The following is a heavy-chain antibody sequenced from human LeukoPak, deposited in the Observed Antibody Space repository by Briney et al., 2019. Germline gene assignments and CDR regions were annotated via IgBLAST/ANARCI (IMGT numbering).Heavy chain of an antibody. J-gene: IGHJ3*02. D-gene: IGHD3-22*01. CDR2: IYYRGST. Sequence: SQTLSLTCTVSGGSISSGGYYWNWIRQHPGKGLEWIGYIYYRGSTGHSPSLKSRLTISIDTSKNQFALQLSSVTAADTAEYYCARVGPDTSGYPGGFDIRGQGTMVTVSS. CDR1: GGSISSGGYY. V-gene: IGHV4-31*03. CDR3: ARVGPDTSGYPGGFDI.